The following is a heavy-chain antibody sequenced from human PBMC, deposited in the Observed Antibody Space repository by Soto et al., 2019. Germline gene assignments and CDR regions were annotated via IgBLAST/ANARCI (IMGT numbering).Heavy chain of an antibody. CDR2: IASDGSTT. CDR1: GFTFTSYW. V-gene: IGHV3-74*01. J-gene: IGHJ4*02. CDR3: ARVWQQLGN. D-gene: IGHD6-13*01. Sequence: EVQLVESGGGLVQPGGSLRLSCGASGFTFTSYWMEWVGQAPGKGLVWVSRIASDGSTTAYADSVKGRFTISRDNAKNTLYLQMDSLRAEDTAVYYCARVWQQLGNWGQGTLVTVSS.